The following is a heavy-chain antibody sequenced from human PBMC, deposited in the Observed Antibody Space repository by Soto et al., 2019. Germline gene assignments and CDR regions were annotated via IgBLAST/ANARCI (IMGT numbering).Heavy chain of an antibody. D-gene: IGHD1-1*01. J-gene: IGHJ3*02. V-gene: IGHV4-59*01. CDR2: IYYSGDT. CDR1: GDSMNSYY. Sequence: QVQLQESGPGLVKPSETLSLTCSVSGDSMNSYYWSWIRQSPGKGMEWLGYIYYSGDTKYNPSLQSRISISIDTTRNHSSLRQTSMTAADTAVYYCARDRNKLWKNDAFDIWGQGTMVTVSS. CDR3: ARDRNKLWKNDAFDI.